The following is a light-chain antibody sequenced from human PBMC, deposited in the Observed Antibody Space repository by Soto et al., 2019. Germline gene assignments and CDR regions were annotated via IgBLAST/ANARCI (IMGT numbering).Light chain of an antibody. CDR1: QSVDGK. CDR2: GTS. CDR3: QQYNSWLMYT. Sequence: EIVMTQSPATLSVSPGEGATLSCRASQSVDGKLAWYQQKPGQAPRLIIYGTSTRAPGIPARFSGSGSGTHFTLTISSMQSEDFAVYYCQQYNSWLMYTFGQGTKLEIK. V-gene: IGKV3-15*01. J-gene: IGKJ2*01.